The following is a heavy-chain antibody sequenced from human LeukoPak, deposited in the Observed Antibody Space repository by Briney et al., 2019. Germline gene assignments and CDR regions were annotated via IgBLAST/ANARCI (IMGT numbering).Heavy chain of an antibody. CDR2: ISFDGSDK. Sequence: GGSLRLSCAASGLTFSSYGMHWVREAPGKGLEWVTFISFDGSDKYYTDSVKGRFTLSRDNSRNTLYLQMNSLRAEDTAVYYCVSQLLDYFYYMDVWGKGTTVTVSS. CDR3: VSQLLDYFYYMDV. J-gene: IGHJ6*03. V-gene: IGHV3-30*19. CDR1: GLTFSSYG. D-gene: IGHD4-23*01.